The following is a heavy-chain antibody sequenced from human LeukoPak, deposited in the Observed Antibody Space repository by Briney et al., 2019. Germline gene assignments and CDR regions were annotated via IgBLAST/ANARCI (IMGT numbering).Heavy chain of an antibody. J-gene: IGHJ4*02. D-gene: IGHD3-16*01. CDR2: IYTSGNT. CDR1: NYSISSGYY. CDR3: ARVGDYALKD. V-gene: IGHV4-38-2*02. Sequence: SETLSLTCTVSNYSISSGYYWGWIRQSPGKGLEWIGHIYTSGNTDYNPSLKSRVTMSVDTSKNQFSLKLNSVTAADAAVYYCARVGDYALKDWGQGTLVTVSS.